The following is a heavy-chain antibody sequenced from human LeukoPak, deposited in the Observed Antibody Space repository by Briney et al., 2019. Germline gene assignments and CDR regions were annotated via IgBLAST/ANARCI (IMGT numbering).Heavy chain of an antibody. V-gene: IGHV4-4*07. J-gene: IGHJ5*02. CDR2: IYTSGST. D-gene: IGHD3-10*01. CDR1: GGSFSGYY. CDR3: ARDGSPSLLWFGELSPYNWFDP. Sequence: PSETLSLTCAVYGGSFSGYYWSWIRQPAGKGLEWIGRIYTSGSTNYNPSLKSRVTMSVDTSKNQFSLKLSSVTAADTAVYYCARDGSPSLLWFGELSPYNWFDPWGQGTLVTVSS.